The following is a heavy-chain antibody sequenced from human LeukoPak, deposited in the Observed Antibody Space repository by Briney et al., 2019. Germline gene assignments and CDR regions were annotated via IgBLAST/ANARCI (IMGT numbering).Heavy chain of an antibody. CDR1: GFTFTSYG. J-gene: IGHJ4*02. CDR3: ARESEYDFWTGSYFDY. V-gene: IGHV3-21*01. CDR2: ITSTSNSI. D-gene: IGHD3-3*01. Sequence: PGGSLRLSCAASGFTFTSYGMNWVRQAPGKGLEWVSSITSTSNSIYYADSLKGRFTISRDNAKNSLYLQMNSLRADDTAVYYCARESEYDFWTGSYFDYWGQGTLVTVSS.